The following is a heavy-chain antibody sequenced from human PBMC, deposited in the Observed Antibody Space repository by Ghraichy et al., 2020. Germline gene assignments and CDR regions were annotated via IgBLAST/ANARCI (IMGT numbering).Heavy chain of an antibody. J-gene: IGHJ4*02. CDR1: GGSFSGYY. CDR3: ARAIRYCSSTSCYSRYFDY. V-gene: IGHV4-34*01. CDR2: INHSGST. Sequence: SETLSLTCAVYGGSFSGYYWSWIRQPPGKGLEWIGEINHSGSTNYNPSLKSRVTISVDTSKNQFSLKLSSVTAADTAVYYCARAIRYCSSTSCYSRYFDYWGQGTLVTVSS. D-gene: IGHD2-2*02.